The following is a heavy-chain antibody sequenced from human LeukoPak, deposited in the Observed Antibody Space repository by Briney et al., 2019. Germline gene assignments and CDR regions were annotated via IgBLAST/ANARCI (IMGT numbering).Heavy chain of an antibody. CDR2: ISGSGGST. D-gene: IGHD6-13*01. CDR3: AKDSSSWLLRHWFDP. J-gene: IGHJ5*02. V-gene: IGHV3-23*01. Sequence: PGGSLRLSCAASGFTFSSYAMSWVRQAPGKGLEWVSAISGSGGSTYYADSVKGRFTISRDNSKNTLYLQMNSLRAEDTAVYYCAKDSSSWLLRHWFDPWGQGTLVTVSS. CDR1: GFTFSSYA.